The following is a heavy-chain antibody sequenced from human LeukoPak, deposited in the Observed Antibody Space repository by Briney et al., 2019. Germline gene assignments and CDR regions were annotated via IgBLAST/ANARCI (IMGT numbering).Heavy chain of an antibody. J-gene: IGHJ4*02. CDR1: GDSISSSNW. V-gene: IGHV4-4*02. Sequence: SETLSLTCAVSGDSISSSNWWSWVRQPPGKGLEWIGEIYHSGSANYKPSLKSRVTISVDNSKNQFSLKLISVTAADTAVYYCARIHCTSSSCFFIDYWGQGTLVAASS. CDR2: IYHSGSA. CDR3: ARIHCTSSSCFFIDY. D-gene: IGHD2-2*01.